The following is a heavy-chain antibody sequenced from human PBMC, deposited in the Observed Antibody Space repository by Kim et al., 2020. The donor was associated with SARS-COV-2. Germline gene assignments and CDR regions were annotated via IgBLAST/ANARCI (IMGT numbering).Heavy chain of an antibody. V-gene: IGHV4-4*02. D-gene: IGHD6-19*01. CDR3: ASSSGWYRGWFDP. Sequence: NYNPSLKSRVTISVDKSKNQFSLKLSSVTAADTAVYYCASSSGWYRGWFDPWGQGTLVTVSS. J-gene: IGHJ5*02.